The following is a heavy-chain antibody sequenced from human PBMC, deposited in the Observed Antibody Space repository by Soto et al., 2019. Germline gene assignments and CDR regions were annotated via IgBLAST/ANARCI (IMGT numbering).Heavy chain of an antibody. CDR2: TSFDGTNK. V-gene: IGHV3-30*18. CDR1: GFPFSTYG. J-gene: IGHJ5*02. D-gene: IGHD4-17*01. Sequence: QVQLVESGGGVVQPGRSLRLSCAASGFPFSTYGMHWVRQAPGKGLEWVATTSFDGTNKYYADSVKGRFTISRDNSKKTLYLQMSSLRAEDTAVYYCAKGRMRDGDYGSGGPGLDNGFDPWGQGTLVTVSS. CDR3: AKGRMRDGDYGSGGPGLDNGFDP.